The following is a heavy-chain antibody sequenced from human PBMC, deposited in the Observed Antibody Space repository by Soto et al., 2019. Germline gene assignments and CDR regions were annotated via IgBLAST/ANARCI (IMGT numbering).Heavy chain of an antibody. Sequence: QVQLVQSGAEVKKPGSSVKVSCKASGGTFMTYTISWVRQAPGQGLEWMGGITLDFGTADYAQKFQGRVTITADESTGTVYMELSGLRSEDTAVYYCAREGGAPGAYDHWGQGTLVSVSS. J-gene: IGHJ4*02. V-gene: IGHV1-69*01. D-gene: IGHD7-27*01. CDR2: ITLDFGTA. CDR1: GGTFMTYT. CDR3: AREGGAPGAYDH.